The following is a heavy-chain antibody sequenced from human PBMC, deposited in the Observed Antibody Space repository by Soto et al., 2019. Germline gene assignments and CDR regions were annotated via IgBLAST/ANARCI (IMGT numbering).Heavy chain of an antibody. CDR2: INHSGFT. J-gene: IGHJ4*02. CDR3: ARGHGRFAH. V-gene: IGHV4-34*01. Sequence: SETLSLTCDVSGGSFTGYYWSWIRQPPGKGLEWIGEINHSGFTNYNPSLTGRVTISLDTSKSQFSPKLSSLTAADTAFYFCARGHGRFAHWGQGTLVTVSS. CDR1: GGSFTGYY.